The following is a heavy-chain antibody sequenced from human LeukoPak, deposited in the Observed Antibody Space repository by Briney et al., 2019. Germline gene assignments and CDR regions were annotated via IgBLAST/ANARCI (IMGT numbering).Heavy chain of an antibody. CDR1: GFTFSSYG. CDR2: IWYDGSNK. Sequence: PGRSLRLSCAASGFTFSSYGMHWVRQAPGKGLEWVAVIWYDGSNKYYADSVKGRFTISRDNSKNTLYLQMNSLRAEDTAVYYCARDLGITMVREPNWFDPRGQGTLVTVSS. V-gene: IGHV3-33*01. J-gene: IGHJ5*02. D-gene: IGHD3-10*01. CDR3: ARDLGITMVREPNWFDP.